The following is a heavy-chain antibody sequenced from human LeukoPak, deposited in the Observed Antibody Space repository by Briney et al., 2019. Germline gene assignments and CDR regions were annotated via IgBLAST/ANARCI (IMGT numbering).Heavy chain of an antibody. CDR2: IYYSGTT. V-gene: IGHV4-59*01. D-gene: IGHD6-13*01. CDR1: GGSISSYY. CDR3: ARGVYIAAAQYGY. J-gene: IGHJ4*02. Sequence: SGTLSLTCTVSGGSISSYYWSWIRQPPRKGPEWVGYIYYSGTTNYNPSLKSRVTISVDTSKNQFSLKLSSVTAADTAVYYCARGVYIAAAQYGYWGQGTLVTVSS.